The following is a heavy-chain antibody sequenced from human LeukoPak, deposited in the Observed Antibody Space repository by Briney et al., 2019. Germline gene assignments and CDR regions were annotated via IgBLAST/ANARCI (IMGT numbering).Heavy chain of an antibody. J-gene: IGHJ5*02. D-gene: IGHD3-22*01. Sequence: ASVKVSCKASGYTFTGYYMHWVRQAPGQGLEWMGWINPNSGGTNYAQKFQGRVTMTRDTSISTAYMELSRLRSDDTAVYYCARGGFGYYYDSSGYSRGNWFDPWGQGTLVTVSS. CDR1: GYTFTGYY. V-gene: IGHV1-2*02. CDR2: INPNSGGT. CDR3: ARGGFGYYYDSSGYSRGNWFDP.